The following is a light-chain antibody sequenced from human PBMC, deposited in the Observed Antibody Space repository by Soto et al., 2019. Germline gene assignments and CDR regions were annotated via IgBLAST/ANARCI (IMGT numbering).Light chain of an antibody. CDR2: WAS. V-gene: IGKV4-1*01. CDR3: QQYYSTPWT. CDR1: QSLLHSSDNRNY. Sequence: EIVMAQFPETLAVSVVERATIKCRSSQSLLHSSDNRNYLTWYQQKPGQPPKLLIYWASTRQSGVPDRFSGSGSGTDFTLTINSLQAEDVAVYYCQQYYSTPWTFGQGTKVDIK. J-gene: IGKJ1*01.